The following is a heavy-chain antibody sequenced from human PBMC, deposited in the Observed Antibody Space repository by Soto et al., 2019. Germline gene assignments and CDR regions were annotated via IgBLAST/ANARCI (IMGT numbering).Heavy chain of an antibody. CDR2: ISSSSSYI. D-gene: IGHD6-6*01. Sequence: EVQLVESGGGLVKPGGSLRLSCAASGFTFSSYSMNWVRQAPGKGLEWVSSISSSSSYIYYADSVKGRFTISRDNAKNSLYLQMTSLRAEDTAVYYCSRDLYSSSARYFDYWGQGTLFTVSS. CDR1: GFTFSSYS. CDR3: SRDLYSSSARYFDY. J-gene: IGHJ4*02. V-gene: IGHV3-21*01.